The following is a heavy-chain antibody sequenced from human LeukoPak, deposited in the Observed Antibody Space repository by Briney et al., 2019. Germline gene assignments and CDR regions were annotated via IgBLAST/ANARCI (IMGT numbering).Heavy chain of an antibody. D-gene: IGHD5-12*01. J-gene: IGHJ4*02. V-gene: IGHV3-15*01. Sequence: GGSLRLSCAVSGFTFSNAWMSWVRQAPGKGLEWVGRIKSNNNGGTADTAAPVKGRFTISRDDSKNTLYLQKNSLRTEDTAVYYCTTSGRRYSTSDYWGQGTLVTVSS. CDR2: IKSNNNGGTA. CDR1: GFTFSNAW. CDR3: TTSGRRYSTSDY.